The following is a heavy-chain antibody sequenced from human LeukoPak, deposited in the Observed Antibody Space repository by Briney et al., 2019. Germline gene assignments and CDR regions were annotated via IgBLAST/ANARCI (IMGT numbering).Heavy chain of an antibody. CDR2: IYTSGGT. J-gene: IGHJ4*02. CDR3: ARASDYDFWSGYVFDY. V-gene: IGHV4-4*07. CDR1: GGSISSYY. Sequence: PSETLSLTCTVSGGSISSYYWSWIRQPAGKGLEWIGRIYTSGGTNYNPSLKSRVTMSVDTSKNQFSLKLSSVTAADTAVYYCARASDYDFWSGYVFDYWGQGTLVTVSS. D-gene: IGHD3-3*01.